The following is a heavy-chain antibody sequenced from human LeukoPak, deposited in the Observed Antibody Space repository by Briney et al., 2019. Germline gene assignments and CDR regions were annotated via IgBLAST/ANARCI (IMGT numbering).Heavy chain of an antibody. V-gene: IGHV3-15*01. CDR3: ARDRGHYFDY. Sequence: GGSLRLSCAASGFIFSNAWMSWVRQAPGKGLEWVGRIKTKTDGWTTDYAAPVKGRFTISRDDSKNTLYLQMNSLRAEDTAVYYCARDRGHYFDYWGQGTLVPVSS. CDR2: IKTKTDGWTT. CDR1: GFIFSNAW. J-gene: IGHJ4*02. D-gene: IGHD3-10*01.